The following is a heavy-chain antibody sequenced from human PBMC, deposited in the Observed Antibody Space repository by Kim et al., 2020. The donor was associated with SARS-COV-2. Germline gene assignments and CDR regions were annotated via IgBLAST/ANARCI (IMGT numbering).Heavy chain of an antibody. J-gene: IGHJ6*02. CDR1: GYTFTSYA. CDR3: ARVTMKGYYYGMDV. CDR2: INAGNGNT. Sequence: ASVKVSCKASGYTFTSYAMHWVRQAPGQRLEWMGWINAGNGNTKYSQKFQGRVTITRDTSASTAYMELSSLRSEDTAVYYCARVTMKGYYYGMDVWGQGTTVTVSS. V-gene: IGHV1-3*01. D-gene: IGHD3-22*01.